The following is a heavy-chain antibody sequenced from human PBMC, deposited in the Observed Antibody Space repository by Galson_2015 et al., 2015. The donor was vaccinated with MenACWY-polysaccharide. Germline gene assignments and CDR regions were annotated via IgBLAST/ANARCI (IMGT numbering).Heavy chain of an antibody. V-gene: IGHV3-23*01. Sequence: SLRLSCAVSNTILRRYVMSWVRQPPGKGLEWVSTIGGSGDGRYYADSVRGRFTISRDNSKNTLYLEMNRLETEDTALYYCAKDRRDFYGLRANYFDAWGQGTLVSVSS. CDR2: IGGSGDGR. CDR3: AKDRRDFYGLRANYFDA. J-gene: IGHJ5*02. D-gene: IGHD4-17*01. CDR1: NTILRRYV.